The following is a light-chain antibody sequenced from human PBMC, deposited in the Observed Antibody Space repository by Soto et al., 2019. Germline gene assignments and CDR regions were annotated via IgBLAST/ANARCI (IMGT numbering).Light chain of an antibody. CDR2: EVS. CDR3: NSQRSSGTRV. V-gene: IGLV2-14*01. CDR1: SSDVGGYKH. Sequence: QAVLTQPASVSGSPGQSITISCTGTSSDVGGYKHVSWYQHHPGKAPKLMIYEVSNRPSGVSNRFSGSKSGYTASLTISGLQAEDEADYYCNSQRSSGTRVFGTGTKLTVL. J-gene: IGLJ1*01.